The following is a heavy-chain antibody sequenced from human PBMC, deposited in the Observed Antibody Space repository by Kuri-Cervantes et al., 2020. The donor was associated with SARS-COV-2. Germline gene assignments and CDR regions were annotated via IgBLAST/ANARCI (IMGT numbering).Heavy chain of an antibody. Sequence: GESLKISCAASGFTFGSYAMNWVRQAPGKGLEWVAVILYHGVDSYYADSVKGRFTISRDNSKNTVYLQMNSLRPEDTAVYYCTRAQTSFDSWGQGTLVTVSS. CDR3: TRAQTSFDS. CDR1: GFTFGSYA. V-gene: IGHV3-30-3*01. J-gene: IGHJ4*02. CDR2: ILYHGVDS.